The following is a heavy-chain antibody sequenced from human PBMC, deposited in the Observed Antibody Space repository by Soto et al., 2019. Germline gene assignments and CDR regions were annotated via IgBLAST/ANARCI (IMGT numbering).Heavy chain of an antibody. D-gene: IGHD3-10*01. V-gene: IGHV3-30-3*01. J-gene: IGHJ6*02. CDR1: GFTFSSYE. Sequence: GGSLRLSCAASGFTFSSYEMHWVRQPPGKGLEWVAVISYDGNNKYFADSVKGRFTISRDNSKNWLFLQMDSLRPEDTAVYYCARDRYYFGSGSASDGLDVWGQGTTVTVSS. CDR3: ARDRYYFGSGSASDGLDV. CDR2: ISYDGNNK.